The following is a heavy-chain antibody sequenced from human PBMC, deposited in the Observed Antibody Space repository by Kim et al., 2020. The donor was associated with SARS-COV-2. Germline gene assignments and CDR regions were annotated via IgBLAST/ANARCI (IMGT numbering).Heavy chain of an antibody. V-gene: IGHV4-34*01. J-gene: IGHJ4*02. CDR1: GGSFSGYY. CDR3: ARGRGYSYGYGFDY. D-gene: IGHD5-18*01. CDR2: INHSGST. Sequence: SETLSLTCAVYGGSFSGYYWSWIRQPPGKGLEWIGEINHSGSTNYNPSLKSRVTISVDTSKNQFSLKLSSVTAADTAVYYCARGRGYSYGYGFDYWGQGTLVTVSS.